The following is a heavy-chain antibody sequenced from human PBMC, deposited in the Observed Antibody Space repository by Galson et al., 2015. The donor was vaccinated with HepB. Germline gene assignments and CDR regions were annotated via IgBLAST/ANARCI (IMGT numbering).Heavy chain of an antibody. CDR3: ARDSSRGSWYTFEANSDY. V-gene: IGHV6-1*01. D-gene: IGHD6-13*01. Sequence: CAISGDSVSSNSAAWNWIRQSPSRGLEWLGRTYYRSKWYNDYAVSVKSRITINPDTSKNQFSLQLNSVTPEDTAVYYCARDSSRGSWYTFEANSDYWGQGTLVTVSS. CDR1: GDSVSSNSAA. J-gene: IGHJ4*02. CDR2: TYYRSKWYN.